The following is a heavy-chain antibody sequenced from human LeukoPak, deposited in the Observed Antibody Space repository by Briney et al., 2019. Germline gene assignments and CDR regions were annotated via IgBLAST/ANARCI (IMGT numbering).Heavy chain of an antibody. CDR3: ARDAKYYFGSRTYFFFEY. CDR2: IHSSETT. D-gene: IGHD3-10*01. Sequence: SETLSLTCTVSDDSLSTYYWSWIRQPAGKGLEWIGHIHSSETTDYNPSLKSRVTMSIDTSKNQFSLELSSVTAADTAIYYCARDAKYYFGSRTYFFFEYWGQGTLLTVSS. V-gene: IGHV4-4*07. CDR1: DDSLSTYY. J-gene: IGHJ4*02.